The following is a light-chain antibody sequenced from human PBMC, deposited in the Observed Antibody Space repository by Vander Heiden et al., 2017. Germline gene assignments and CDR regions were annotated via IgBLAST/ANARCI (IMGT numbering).Light chain of an antibody. Sequence: DIVMTQSTLSLPVHPGEPASISCRSSQSLLHSNGYNYLDWYLQKPGQSPQLLIYLGSNRASGVPDRFSGSGSGTDFTLKISRVEAEDFGVYYCMQALQTPKTFGQGTKVEIK. CDR3: MQALQTPKT. CDR1: QSLLHSNGYNY. V-gene: IGKV2-28*01. CDR2: LGS. J-gene: IGKJ1*01.